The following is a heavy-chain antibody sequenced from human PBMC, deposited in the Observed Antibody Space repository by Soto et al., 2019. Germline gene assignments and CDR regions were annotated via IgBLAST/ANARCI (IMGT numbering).Heavy chain of an antibody. D-gene: IGHD6-13*01. Sequence: RASVKVSCKASGGTFSSYAISWVRQAPGQGLEWMGGIIPIFGTANYAQKFQGRVTITADESTSTAYMELSSLRSEDTAVYYCARDVRSQLVLWGQGTLVTVSS. CDR2: IIPIFGTA. J-gene: IGHJ4*02. CDR3: ARDVRSQLVL. CDR1: GGTFSSYA. V-gene: IGHV1-69*13.